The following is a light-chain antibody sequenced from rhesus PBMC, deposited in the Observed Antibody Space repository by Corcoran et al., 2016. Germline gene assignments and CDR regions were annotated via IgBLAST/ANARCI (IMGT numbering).Light chain of an antibody. J-gene: IGKJ4*01. Sequence: EIVLKQSPATLSLSPGERATLSCRASQSINSNFAWYQQRPGQVPSLLIYVASARAAGIPDRFSGSGSGTDFTLTIDSVEPEDFAVYYCQQYTKWLTFGGGTKVEIK. CDR1: QSINSN. CDR3: QQYTKWLT. V-gene: IGKV3-42*03. CDR2: VAS.